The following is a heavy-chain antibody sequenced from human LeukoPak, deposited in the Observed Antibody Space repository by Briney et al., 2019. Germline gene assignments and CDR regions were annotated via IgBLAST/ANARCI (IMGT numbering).Heavy chain of an antibody. D-gene: IGHD3-16*02. Sequence: GASVKVSCKASGYTFTSYYMHWVRQAPGQGVEWMGIINPSGGSPSDVRKLQGGVTMTRDTSTRTVYMELSSLRYEDTAVYYCAREETTNPWGSDRLFDYWGQGTLVTVSS. V-gene: IGHV1-46*04. J-gene: IGHJ4*02. CDR1: GYTFTSYY. CDR3: AREETTNPWGSDRLFDY. CDR2: INPSGGSP.